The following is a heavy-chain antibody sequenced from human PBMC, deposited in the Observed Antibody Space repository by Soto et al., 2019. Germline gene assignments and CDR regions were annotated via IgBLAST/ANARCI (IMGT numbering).Heavy chain of an antibody. CDR2: IIPIFGTA. V-gene: IGHV1-69*01. J-gene: IGHJ5*02. CDR3: ARDGYNWDPHWFDP. D-gene: IGHD1-20*01. CDR1: GGTFSSYA. Sequence: QVQLVQSGAEVKKPGSSVKVSCKASGGTFSSYAISWVRQAPGPGLEWMGGIIPIFGTANYAQKFQGRVTITADASTSTAYMELSSLRSEYTAVYYCARDGYNWDPHWFDPWGKGTLVTVSS.